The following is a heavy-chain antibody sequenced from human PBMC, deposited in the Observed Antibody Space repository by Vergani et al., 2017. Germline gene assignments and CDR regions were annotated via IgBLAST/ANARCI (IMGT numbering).Heavy chain of an antibody. CDR3: ARVERTGPFDY. V-gene: IGHV3-21*01. Sequence: EVQLVESGGVVVQPGGSLRLSCAASGFTFDDYTMHWVRQAPGKGLEWVSSISSSSSYIYYADSVKGRFTSSRDNAKNSLYLQMNSLRAEDTAVYYCARVERTGPFDYWGQGTLVTVSS. D-gene: IGHD1-1*01. CDR2: ISSSSSYI. J-gene: IGHJ4*02. CDR1: GFTFDDYT.